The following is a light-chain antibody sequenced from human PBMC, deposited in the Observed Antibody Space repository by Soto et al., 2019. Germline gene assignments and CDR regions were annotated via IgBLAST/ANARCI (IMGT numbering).Light chain of an antibody. V-gene: IGKV1-27*01. CDR1: QDISDY. Sequence: DIQMTQSPSSLSASVGDRVTITCRASQDISDYLAWYQQKPGQVPKLLISAASTLQSGVPSRFRGSASGTDFTLTITGLNPEAFATYSCQNYNGTPWTFGQGTKVDIK. CDR2: AAS. CDR3: QNYNGTPWT. J-gene: IGKJ1*01.